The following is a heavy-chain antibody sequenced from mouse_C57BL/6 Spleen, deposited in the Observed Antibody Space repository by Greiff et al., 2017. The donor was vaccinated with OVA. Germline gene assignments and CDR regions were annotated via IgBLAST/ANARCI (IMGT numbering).Heavy chain of an antibody. V-gene: IGHV1-54*01. D-gene: IGHD2-4*01. J-gene: IGHJ4*01. CDR1: GYAFTNYL. CDR3: ARTGDDYDGYAMDY. Sequence: QVQLQQSGAELVRPGTSVKVSCKASGYAFTNYLIEWVKQRPGQGLEWIGVINPGSGGTKYNEKFKGKATMTADKSSSTAYMQLSSLTSEDSAVYFCARTGDDYDGYAMDYWGQRTSVTVSS. CDR2: INPGSGGT.